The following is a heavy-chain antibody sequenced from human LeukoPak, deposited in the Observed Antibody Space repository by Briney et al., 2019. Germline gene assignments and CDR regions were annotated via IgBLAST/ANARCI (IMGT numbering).Heavy chain of an antibody. Sequence: GGSLRLSCAASGFTFSSYAMSWVRQAPGKGLEWVAVISYDGSNKYYADSVKGRFIISRDNSKNTLYLQMNSLRAEDTAVYYCARDGLSYDAFDIWGQGTMVTVSS. CDR1: GFTFSSYA. D-gene: IGHD3-16*02. J-gene: IGHJ3*02. CDR3: ARDGLSYDAFDI. CDR2: ISYDGSNK. V-gene: IGHV3-30-3*01.